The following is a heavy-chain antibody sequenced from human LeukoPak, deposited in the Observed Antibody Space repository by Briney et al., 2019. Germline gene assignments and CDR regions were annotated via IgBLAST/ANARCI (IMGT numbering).Heavy chain of an antibody. D-gene: IGHD3-16*01. J-gene: IGHJ5*02. CDR1: GLTLSRYG. CDR2: ISYDGSTK. V-gene: IGHV3-30*03. CDR3: AGVPNVRKGEWFVP. Sequence: GGSLRLSCATSGLTLSRYGMQWVRQAPGKGLEWVAVISYDGSTKNYADSVKDRFTISRDNSENTLYLQMSSLRAEDTAVYYCAGVPNVRKGEWFVPWGQGTLVTVSS.